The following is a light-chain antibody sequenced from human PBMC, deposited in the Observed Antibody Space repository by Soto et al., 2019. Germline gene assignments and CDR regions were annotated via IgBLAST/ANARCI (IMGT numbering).Light chain of an antibody. CDR1: QSVSSNS. CDR3: QQYGSSPLT. V-gene: IGKV3-20*01. CDR2: GAS. J-gene: IGKJ4*01. Sequence: EIVLTQSPGTLSLSPGEGDTLSCRASQSVSSNSLAWYQQKPGQAPRLLIYGASTRATGIPDRFSGSGSGTDFTHTINRLEPEDFAVYYCQQYGSSPLTFGGGTKVEIK.